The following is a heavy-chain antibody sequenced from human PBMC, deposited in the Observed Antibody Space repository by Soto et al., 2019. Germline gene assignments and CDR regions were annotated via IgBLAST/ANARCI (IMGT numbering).Heavy chain of an antibody. V-gene: IGHV3-53*01. J-gene: IGHJ3*02. CDR2: IYSGGST. D-gene: IGHD3-3*01. CDR1: GFTVSSNY. Sequence: PGGSLRLSCSASGFTVSSNYMSWVRQAPGKGLEWVSVIYSGGSTYYADSVKGRFTISRDNSKNTLYLQMNSLRAEDTAVYYCARLNGEWSLRADASDIWGQGTMVTVSS. CDR3: ARLNGEWSLRADASDI.